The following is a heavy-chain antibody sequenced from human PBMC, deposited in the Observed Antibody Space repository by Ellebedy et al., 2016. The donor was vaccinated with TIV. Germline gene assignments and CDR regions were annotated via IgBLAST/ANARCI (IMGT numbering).Heavy chain of an antibody. D-gene: IGHD2-15*01. Sequence: GESLKISCAASGFTFSDHNMNWVRQSPGKGLEWVSSIRSTGSDKYYAESVKGRFTISRDNAQDTLFLQMNSLRAEDTAVYFCSRGWSTPDSWGQGTLVIVSS. CDR3: SRGWSTPDS. J-gene: IGHJ4*02. V-gene: IGHV3-21*06. CDR2: IRSTGSDK. CDR1: GFTFSDHN.